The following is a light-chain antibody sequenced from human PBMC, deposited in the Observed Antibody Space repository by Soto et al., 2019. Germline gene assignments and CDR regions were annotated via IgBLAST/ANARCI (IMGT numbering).Light chain of an antibody. Sequence: SYELTQPLSVSVALGQTARLTCGGNNIGSKNVHWYQQKPGQAPVLVIYTNTNRPSGIPERFSGSNSGNTATLTISRAQVADEADYYCQVFDTRTAFGGGTKPTVL. CDR1: NIGSKN. J-gene: IGLJ3*02. V-gene: IGLV3-9*01. CDR2: TNT. CDR3: QVFDTRTA.